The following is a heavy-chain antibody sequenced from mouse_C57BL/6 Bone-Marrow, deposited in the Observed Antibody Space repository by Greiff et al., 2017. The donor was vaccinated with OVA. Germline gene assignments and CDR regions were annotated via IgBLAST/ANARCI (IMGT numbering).Heavy chain of an antibody. CDR1: GFNIKNTY. J-gene: IGHJ4*01. Sequence: VQLKQSVAELVRPGASVKLSCTASGFNIKNTYMHWVKQRPEQGLEWIGRIDPANGNTKYAPKFQGKATITADTSSNTAYLQLSSLTSEDTAIYYCARFPYYYGSSYRAMDYWGQGTSVTVSS. CDR2: IDPANGNT. D-gene: IGHD1-1*01. V-gene: IGHV14-3*01. CDR3: ARFPYYYGSSYRAMDY.